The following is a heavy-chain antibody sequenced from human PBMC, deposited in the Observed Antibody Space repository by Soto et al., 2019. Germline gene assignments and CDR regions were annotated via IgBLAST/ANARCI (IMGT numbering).Heavy chain of an antibody. Sequence: ASVKVSCKASGYTFTSCGISWVRQAPGQGLEWMGWISAYNGNTNYAQKLQGRVTMTTDTSTSTAYMELRSLRSDDTAVYYCARDXTTAYYYDSSGPSAFDIWGQGTMVTVSS. CDR1: GYTFTSCG. D-gene: IGHD3-22*01. V-gene: IGHV1-18*04. CDR3: ARDXTTAYYYDSSGPSAFDI. J-gene: IGHJ3*02. CDR2: ISAYNGNT.